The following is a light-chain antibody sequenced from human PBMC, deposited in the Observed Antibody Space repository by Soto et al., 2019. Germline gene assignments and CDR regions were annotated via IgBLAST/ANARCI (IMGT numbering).Light chain of an antibody. CDR2: GAS. V-gene: IGKV3-15*01. J-gene: IGKJ1*01. CDR1: ESVGNN. Sequence: EIVLTQSPATLSAYPGERANLSCRASESVGNNLAWYQQKPGQAPRLLIHGASIRATGVPARFSGSRSGKEFTLTTSRLQPEDFAVYYCQQCDDWPRTSGKGTKVDI. CDR3: QQCDDWPRT.